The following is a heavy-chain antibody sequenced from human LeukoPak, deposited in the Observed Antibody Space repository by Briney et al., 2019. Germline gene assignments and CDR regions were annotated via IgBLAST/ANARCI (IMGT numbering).Heavy chain of an antibody. D-gene: IGHD6-13*01. CDR1: GGSISSYY. V-gene: IGHV4-4*07. J-gene: IGHJ4*02. Sequence: SETLSLTCTVSGGSISSYYWSWIRQPAGKGLEWIGRIYTSGSTNYNPSLKSRVTMSVDTSKNQFSLKLSSVTAADTAVYYCAREIAAAGGSNSFSDYWGQGTLVTVSS. CDR3: AREIAAAGGSNSFSDY. CDR2: IYTSGST.